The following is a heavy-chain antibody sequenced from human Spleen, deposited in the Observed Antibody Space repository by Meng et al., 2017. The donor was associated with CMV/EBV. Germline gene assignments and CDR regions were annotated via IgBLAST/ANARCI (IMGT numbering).Heavy chain of an antibody. Sequence: SETLSLTCTVSGGSISSYYWSWIRQPPGKGLEWIGYIYYSGSTNYNPSLKSRVTISVDTSKNQFSLKLSSATAADTAVYYCARESGSYFRYYDYWGQGTLVTVSS. CDR3: ARESGSYFRYYDY. V-gene: IGHV4-59*01. D-gene: IGHD1-26*01. CDR1: GGSISSYY. CDR2: IYYSGST. J-gene: IGHJ4*02.